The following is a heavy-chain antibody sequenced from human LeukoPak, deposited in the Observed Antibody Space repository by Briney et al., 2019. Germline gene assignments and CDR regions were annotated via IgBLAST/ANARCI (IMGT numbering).Heavy chain of an antibody. CDR2: ISSSSSYI. V-gene: IGHV3-21*01. Sequence: PGGSLRLSCAASGFTFSSCSMNWVRQAPGKGLEWVSSISSSSSYIYYADSVKGRFTISRDNAKNSLYLQMNSLRAEDTAVYYCATSSSGYSSSWYDYWGQGTLVTVSS. CDR3: ATSSSGYSSSWYDY. CDR1: GFTFSSCS. D-gene: IGHD6-13*01. J-gene: IGHJ4*02.